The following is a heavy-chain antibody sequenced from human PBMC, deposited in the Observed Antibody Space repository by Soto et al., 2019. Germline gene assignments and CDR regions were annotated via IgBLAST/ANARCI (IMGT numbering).Heavy chain of an antibody. CDR2: IYPGDSDS. J-gene: IGHJ4*02. V-gene: IGHV5-51*01. CDR1: GYRFTSYW. D-gene: IGHD3-3*01. CDR3: ARLGLDFWSGSSTYYFDN. Sequence: PGESLKISCKGSGYRFTSYWIAWVRQMPGKGLEWIGIIYPGDSDSRYSPSFQGQVTISADKSISTAYLQWNSLKASDTAIYFCARLGLDFWSGSSTYYFDNWGQGTQVTVSS.